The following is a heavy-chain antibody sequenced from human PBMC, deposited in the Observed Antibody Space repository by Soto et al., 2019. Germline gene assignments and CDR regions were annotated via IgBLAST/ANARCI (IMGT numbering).Heavy chain of an antibody. Sequence: QTLSLTCAISGDSVSSNNAAWNWIRQSPSRGLEWLGRTYYRSKWYNNYAVSVKSRITINPDTSKNQFSLQLNSVTPDDTAVYYCVRGLWSGYYSNWFDPWGQGTLVTVSS. CDR3: VRGLWSGYYSNWFDP. V-gene: IGHV6-1*01. J-gene: IGHJ5*02. D-gene: IGHD3-3*01. CDR1: GDSVSSNNAA. CDR2: TYYRSKWYN.